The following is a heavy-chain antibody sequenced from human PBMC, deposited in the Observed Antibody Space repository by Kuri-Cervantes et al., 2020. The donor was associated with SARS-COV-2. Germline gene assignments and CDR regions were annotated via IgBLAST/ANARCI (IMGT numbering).Heavy chain of an antibody. CDR2: IGGSGGNT. J-gene: IGHJ4*02. CDR1: GFPFSDYA. V-gene: IGHV3-23*01. D-gene: IGHD6-13*01. Sequence: GGSLRLSCAVSGFPFSDYAMSWVRQAPGKGLEWVSGIGGSGGNTYYADSVKGRFTISRDNSKNTLYLQMNSLRAEDTAVYYCARGYEARYSSSWYLDYWGQGTLVTVSS. CDR3: ARGYEARYSSSWYLDY.